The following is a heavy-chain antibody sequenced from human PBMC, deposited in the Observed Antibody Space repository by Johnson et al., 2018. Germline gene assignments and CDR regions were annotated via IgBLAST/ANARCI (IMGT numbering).Heavy chain of an antibody. CDR1: GFIFDDYA. D-gene: IGHD1-14*01. CDR2: FSWNSGRI. J-gene: IGHJ3*02. V-gene: IGHV3-9*01. CDR3: AKDFYSGEKPDDDGFDI. Sequence: VQLVESGGGLVQPGRSLRPSCAGSGFIFDDYAMHWVRQAPGKGLEWVSGFSWNSGRIVYADSVKGRFTISRDNAKNSLYLQMNSLRAEDTAFYYCAKDFYSGEKPDDDGFDIWGQGTMVTVSS.